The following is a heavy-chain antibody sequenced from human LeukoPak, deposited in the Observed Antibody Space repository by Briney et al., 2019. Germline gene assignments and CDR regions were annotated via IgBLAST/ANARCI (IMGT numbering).Heavy chain of an antibody. CDR2: IIPIFGTA. Sequence: SVKVSCKASGGTFSSYAISLVRQAPGQGLEWMGRIIPIFGTANYAQKFQGRVTITTDESTSTAYMELSSLRSEDTAVYYCARDGAARWEGFFDYWGQGTLVTVSS. CDR1: GGTFSSYA. J-gene: IGHJ4*02. CDR3: ARDGAARWEGFFDY. D-gene: IGHD6-6*01. V-gene: IGHV1-69*05.